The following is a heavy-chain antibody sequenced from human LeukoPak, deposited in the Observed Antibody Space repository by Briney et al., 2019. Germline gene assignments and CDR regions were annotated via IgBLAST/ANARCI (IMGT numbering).Heavy chain of an antibody. CDR2: ISYSGST. CDR1: GGSISSGAYY. CDR3: ARPYDSSGNQNYYFDY. Sequence: TLSLTCTVSGGSISSGAYYWSWIRQPPGKGLEWIGYISYSGSTYYSPSLKSRVTISLDTSKNQFSLKLSSVTAADTAVYYCARPYDSSGNQNYYFDYWGQGTLVTVSS. V-gene: IGHV4-30-4*01. J-gene: IGHJ4*02. D-gene: IGHD3-22*01.